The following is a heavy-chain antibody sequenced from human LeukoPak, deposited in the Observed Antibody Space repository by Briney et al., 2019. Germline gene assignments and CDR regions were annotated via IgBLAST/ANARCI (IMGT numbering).Heavy chain of an antibody. V-gene: IGHV4-59*01. CDR3: ASQYSSSWYFNGAEYFQH. Sequence: GGGIGCKYWSWTQHPPRKGLEWIGYIYYRGSTNYNPSLKSRVTISVDTSKNQFSLKLSSVTAADTAVYYCASQYSSSWYFNGAEYFQHWGQGTLVTVSS. D-gene: IGHD6-13*01. CDR1: GGGIGCKY. CDR2: IYYRGST. J-gene: IGHJ1*01.